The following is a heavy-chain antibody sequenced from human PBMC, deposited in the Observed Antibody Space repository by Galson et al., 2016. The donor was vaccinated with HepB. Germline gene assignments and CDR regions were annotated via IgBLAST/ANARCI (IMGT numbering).Heavy chain of an antibody. CDR3: ARPKWGLQDAFDI. Sequence: LRLSCAASGFPFSDYYMHWIRQPPGKGLEWIGSIYYSGSTYYNPSLKSRVTISVDTSKNQFSLKLNSVTAADMAVYYCARPKWGLQDAFDIWGQGTMVTVSS. CDR1: GFPFSDYY. CDR2: IYYSGST. J-gene: IGHJ3*02. V-gene: IGHV4-38-2*01. D-gene: IGHD7-27*01.